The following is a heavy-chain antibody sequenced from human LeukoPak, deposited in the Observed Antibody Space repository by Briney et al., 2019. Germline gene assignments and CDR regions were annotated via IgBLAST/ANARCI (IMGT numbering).Heavy chain of an antibody. CDR3: ARDGGVATSAAPAAFDI. CDR2: IYTSGST. CDR1: GGSISSYY. Sequence: PSETLSLTCTVSGGSISSYYWSWIRQPAGKGLEWIGRIYTSGSTNSNPSLKSRLTVSVDTSKNQFSLRLSSVTAADTAVYYCARDGGVATSAAPAAFDIWGQGTMVTVSS. V-gene: IGHV4-4*07. D-gene: IGHD2-2*01. J-gene: IGHJ3*02.